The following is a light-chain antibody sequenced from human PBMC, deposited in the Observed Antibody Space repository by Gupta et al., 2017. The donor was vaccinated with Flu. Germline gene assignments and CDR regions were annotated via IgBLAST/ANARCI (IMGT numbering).Light chain of an antibody. CDR3: IQGYSTPRT. CDR2: AAS. V-gene: IGKV1-39*01. J-gene: IGKJ1*01. Sequence: DIQMTHSPSSLSASVGDRVTITCQASQSISSYLNWYQQKPGKAPKLLIYAASSLQSGVPSRFSGSGSGTDFTLTISSLQPEDFATYYCIQGYSTPRTFGQGTKVEIK. CDR1: QSISSY.